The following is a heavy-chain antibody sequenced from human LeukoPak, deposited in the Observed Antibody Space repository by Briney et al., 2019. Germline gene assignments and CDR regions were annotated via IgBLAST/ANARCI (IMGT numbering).Heavy chain of an antibody. D-gene: IGHD3-22*01. V-gene: IGHV4-34*01. CDR3: AGEDNYYDSRGYCDY. CDR2: INHSGST. J-gene: IGHJ4*02. CDR1: GGSFSGYY. Sequence: PSETLSLTCAVYGGSFSGYYWSWIRQPPGKGLEWIGEINHSGSTNYNPSLKSRVTISVDTSKNQFSLKLSSVTAADTAVYYCAGEDNYYDSRGYCDYWGQGTLVTVSS.